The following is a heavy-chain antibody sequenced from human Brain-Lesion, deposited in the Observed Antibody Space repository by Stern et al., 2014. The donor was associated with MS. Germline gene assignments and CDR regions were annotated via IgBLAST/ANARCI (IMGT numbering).Heavy chain of an antibody. CDR1: GFTFSNYW. Sequence: EVQLVESGGGFVKPGGSLRLSWAASGFTFSNYWMHWVRQAPGKGLVWVSRVNNDGKRTSYADSVKGRFTMSRDNAKNTLYLQMNSLRVEDTAIYYCARGERWFDSWGQGTLVTVSS. J-gene: IGHJ5*01. CDR2: VNNDGKRT. CDR3: ARGERWFDS. D-gene: IGHD3-10*01. V-gene: IGHV3-74*02.